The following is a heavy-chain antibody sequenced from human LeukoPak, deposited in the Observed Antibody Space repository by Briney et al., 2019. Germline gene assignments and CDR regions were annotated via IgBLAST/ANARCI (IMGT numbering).Heavy chain of an antibody. V-gene: IGHV4-59*01. CDR1: GASISNYY. J-gene: IGHJ3*02. Sequence: SETLSLTCTVSGASISNYYWSWIRQPPGRGLEWIVYVYYRGTTNYNPSLKSRVTISVDTSKNQFSLKLSSVTAAGTAVYYCARGGLVGATPHSHDAFDIWGQGTMVTVSS. D-gene: IGHD1-26*01. CDR3: ARGGLVGATPHSHDAFDI. CDR2: VYYRGTT.